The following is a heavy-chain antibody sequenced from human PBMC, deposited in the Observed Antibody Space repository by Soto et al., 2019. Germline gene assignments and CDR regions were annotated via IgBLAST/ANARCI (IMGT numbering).Heavy chain of an antibody. CDR2: IIQDGGEK. J-gene: IGHJ4*02. CDR1: GFTFSDYW. CDR3: ARGTDYYDSSGYQY. D-gene: IGHD3-22*01. V-gene: IGHV3-7*01. Sequence: GGSLRLSCAASGFTFSDYWMSWVRQAPGKGLEWVANIIQDGGEKHYVDSVKGRFTISRDNGKKSLYLQMNSLRAEDTAVYYCARGTDYYDSSGYQYWGQGTLVTVSS.